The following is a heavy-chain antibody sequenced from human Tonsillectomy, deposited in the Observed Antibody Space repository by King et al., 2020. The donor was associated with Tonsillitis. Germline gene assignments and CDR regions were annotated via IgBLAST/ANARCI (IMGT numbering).Heavy chain of an antibody. J-gene: IGHJ3*02. V-gene: IGHV3-73*02. CDR3: TTVNIVAYDAFDI. CDR1: GFTFSGSA. Sequence: VQLVESGGGLVQPGGSLKLSCAASGFTFSGSAMHWVRQASGKGLEWVGRIRTKANSYAPAYAESLKGRFTISRDDSKNTAYLQMNSLKTEDTAVYYCTTVNIVAYDAFDIWGQGTMVTVSS. D-gene: IGHD5-12*01. CDR2: IRTKANSYAP.